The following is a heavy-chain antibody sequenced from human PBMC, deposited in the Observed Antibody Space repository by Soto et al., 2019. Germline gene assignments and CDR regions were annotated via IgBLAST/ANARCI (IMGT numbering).Heavy chain of an antibody. Sequence: EVQLVESGGGLVQPGGSLRLSCAASGLTVSSNFMSWVRQAPGKGLEWVSVTYSSGSTYYADSVKGRFTISRDNSKNTLYLQMNSLRAEDTAVYYCAGGKYYFVMDVWGQGTTVTVSS. J-gene: IGHJ6*02. CDR3: AGGKYYFVMDV. CDR1: GLTVSSNF. V-gene: IGHV3-66*01. CDR2: TYSSGST.